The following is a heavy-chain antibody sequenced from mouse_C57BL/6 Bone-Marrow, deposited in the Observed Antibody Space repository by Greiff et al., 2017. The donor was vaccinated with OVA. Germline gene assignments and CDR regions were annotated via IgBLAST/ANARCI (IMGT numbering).Heavy chain of an antibody. Sequence: QQSCKASGYTFTSYWMDWVKQRPGQGLEWIGNIYPSDSETHYNQKFKDKATLTVDKSSSTAYMQLSSLTSEDSAVYYCARREGNYWYFDVWGTGTTVTVSS. D-gene: IGHD2-1*01. J-gene: IGHJ1*03. CDR2: IYPSDSET. CDR3: ARREGNYWYFDV. CDR1: GYTFTSYW. V-gene: IGHV1-61*01.